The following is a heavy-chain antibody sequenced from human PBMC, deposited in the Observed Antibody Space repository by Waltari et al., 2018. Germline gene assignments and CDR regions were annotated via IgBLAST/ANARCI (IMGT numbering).Heavy chain of an antibody. V-gene: IGHV1-69*02. CDR3: AKIDYGGYFDY. Sequence: QVQLVQSGAEVKKPGSSVKVSCKASGGTFSSYTISWVRQATGQGLEWMGSIIPILGIANYAQKFQGRVTITADKSTSTAYMELSSLRSEDTAVYYCAKIDYGGYFDYWGQGTLVTVSS. CDR1: GGTFSSYT. CDR2: IIPILGIA. D-gene: IGHD4-17*01. J-gene: IGHJ4*02.